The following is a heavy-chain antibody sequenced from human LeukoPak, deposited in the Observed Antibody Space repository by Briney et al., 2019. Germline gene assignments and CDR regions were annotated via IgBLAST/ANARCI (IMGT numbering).Heavy chain of an antibody. V-gene: IGHV4-31*03. CDR1: GGSISSGGYY. J-gene: IGHJ4*02. Sequence: SQTLSLTCTVSGGSISSGGYYWSWIRQHPGKGLEWIGYIYYSGSTYYNPSLKSRVTISVDTSKNQFSLKLSSVTAADTAVYYCARSAYYYDSSGYRPTERRGLYYFDYWGQGTLVTVSS. CDR3: ARSAYYYDSSGYRPTERRGLYYFDY. D-gene: IGHD3-22*01. CDR2: IYYSGST.